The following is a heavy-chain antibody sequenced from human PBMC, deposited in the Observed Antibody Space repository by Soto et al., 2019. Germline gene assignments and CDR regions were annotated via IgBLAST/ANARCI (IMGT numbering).Heavy chain of an antibody. Sequence: PGGSLRLSCTASGFTFSSYSMNWVRQAPGKGLEWVSSISSSSSYIYYADSVEGRFTISRDNAKNSLYLQMNSLRAEDTAVYYCARDLIGTIFGVGSKDYWGQGTLVTVSS. CDR2: ISSSSSYI. CDR1: GFTFSSYS. V-gene: IGHV3-21*01. J-gene: IGHJ4*02. CDR3: ARDLIGTIFGVGSKDY. D-gene: IGHD3-3*01.